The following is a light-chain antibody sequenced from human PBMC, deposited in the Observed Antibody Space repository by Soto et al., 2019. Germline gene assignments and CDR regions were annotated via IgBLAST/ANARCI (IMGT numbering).Light chain of an antibody. J-gene: IGKJ1*01. V-gene: IGKV3-11*01. CDR1: QSVSTS. CDR3: QVGDGWPS. CDR2: DAS. Sequence: IVLTQSPVNLALSPGERAVLSCRASQSVSTSLAWYQHKPGQAPRLFIYDASKRAPGVPARFSGSGSGTDFYLSISSLEPEDLEVYYFQVGDGWPSFGQVTKVEI.